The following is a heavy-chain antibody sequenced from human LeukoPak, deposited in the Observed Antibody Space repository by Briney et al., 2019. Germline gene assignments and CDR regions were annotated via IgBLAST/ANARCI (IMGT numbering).Heavy chain of an antibody. CDR1: GYTFTSYG. V-gene: IGHV1-18*01. CDR3: ARDTDILTGIYFDY. J-gene: IGHJ4*02. Sequence: ASVKLSCTASGYTFTSYGISWVRQAPGQGLEWMGWISAYNGNTNYAQKLQGRVTVTTDTSTSTAYMELRSLRSDDTAVYYCARDTDILTGIYFDYWGQGTLVTVSS. CDR2: ISAYNGNT. D-gene: IGHD3-9*01.